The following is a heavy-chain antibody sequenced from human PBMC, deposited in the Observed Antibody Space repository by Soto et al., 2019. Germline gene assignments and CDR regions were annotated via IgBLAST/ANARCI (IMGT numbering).Heavy chain of an antibody. CDR3: ARGLLRTLGYYYYYMDV. Sequence: SETLSLTCAVYGGSFSGYYWSWIRQPPGKGLEWIGEINHSGSTNYNPSLKSRVTISVDTSKNQFSLKLSSVTAADTAVYYCARGLLRTLGYYYYYMDVWGKGTTVTVSS. CDR1: GGSFSGYY. V-gene: IGHV4-34*01. D-gene: IGHD5-12*01. J-gene: IGHJ6*03. CDR2: INHSGST.